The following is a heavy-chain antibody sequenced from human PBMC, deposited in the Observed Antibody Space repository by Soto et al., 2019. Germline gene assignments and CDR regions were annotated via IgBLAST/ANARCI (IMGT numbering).Heavy chain of an antibody. Sequence: GESLKISCKGSGYSFTSYWIGWVRQMPGKGLEWMGIIYPGDSDTRYSPSFQGQVTISADKSISTAYLQWSSLKASDTAMYYCAMSNSVDTAMVSYWGQGTLVTVSS. V-gene: IGHV5-51*01. D-gene: IGHD5-18*01. J-gene: IGHJ4*02. CDR1: GYSFTSYW. CDR3: AMSNSVDTAMVSY. CDR2: IYPGDSDT.